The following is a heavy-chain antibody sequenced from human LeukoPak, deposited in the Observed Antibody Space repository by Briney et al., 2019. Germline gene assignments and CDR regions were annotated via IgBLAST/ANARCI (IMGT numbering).Heavy chain of an antibody. D-gene: IGHD3-9*01. J-gene: IGHJ3*02. Sequence: SETLSLTCTVSGDSISSYYCSWIRQPPGKGLEWIGYIYYSGSTSYNPSLKSRVTISLDTSNNQFSLKLSSVTAADTAVYYCARDRPFGYDILTGYPLDAFDIWGQGTMVTVSS. CDR2: IYYSGST. CDR1: GDSISSYY. V-gene: IGHV4-59*01. CDR3: ARDRPFGYDILTGYPLDAFDI.